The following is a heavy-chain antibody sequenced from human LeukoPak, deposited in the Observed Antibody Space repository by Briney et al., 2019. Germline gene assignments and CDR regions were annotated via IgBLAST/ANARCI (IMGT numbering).Heavy chain of an antibody. D-gene: IGHD2/OR15-2a*01. J-gene: IGHJ4*02. Sequence: GGSLRLSCAASGFTFSSYAMSWVRQAPGKGLERVSAISGSGGSTYYADSVKGRFTISRDNSKNPLYLQMNSLRAEDTAVYYCARTIVLQLYYFDYWGQGTLVTVSS. CDR1: GFTFSSYA. CDR2: ISGSGGST. V-gene: IGHV3-23*01. CDR3: ARTIVLQLYYFDY.